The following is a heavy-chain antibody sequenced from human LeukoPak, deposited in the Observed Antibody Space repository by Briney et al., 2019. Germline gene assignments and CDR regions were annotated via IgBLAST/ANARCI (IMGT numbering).Heavy chain of an antibody. CDR3: AGQKDPRPIDY. CDR2: FDPEEGET. Sequence: GASVKVSCKASGYTLIELSMHWVRQAPGKGLEWMGGFDPEEGETIYAQKFQGRVTMTRDTSISTAYMELSELRSDDTAVYYCAGQKDPRPIDYWGQGALITVSS. V-gene: IGHV1-24*01. J-gene: IGHJ4*02. CDR1: GYTLIELS.